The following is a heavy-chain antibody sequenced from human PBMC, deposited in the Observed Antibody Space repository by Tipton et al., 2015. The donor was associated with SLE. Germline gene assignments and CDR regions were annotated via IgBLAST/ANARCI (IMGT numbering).Heavy chain of an antibody. CDR1: GGSISSGSYY. Sequence: LRLSCTVSGGSISSGSYYWSWIRQPAGKGLEWIGHIYTSGSTNYNPSLKSRVTISLDTSKNQFSLKLSSVTAADTAAYYCARGWAFSSTWSYFDLWGRGTLVTVSS. J-gene: IGHJ2*01. CDR3: ARGWAFSSTWSYFDL. V-gene: IGHV4-61*09. D-gene: IGHD6-13*01. CDR2: IYTSGST.